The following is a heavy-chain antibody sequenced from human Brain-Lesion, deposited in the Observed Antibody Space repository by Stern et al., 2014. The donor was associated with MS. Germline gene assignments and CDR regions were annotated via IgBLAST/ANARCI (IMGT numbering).Heavy chain of an antibody. Sequence: VQLVESGAEVKKPGSSVKVSCKTSGGIFSSYTITWVRQAPGQGLEWMGRIISLLDIADYAQKFQGRVTITADKSTSTAYMELSSLRSEDTAVYYCARESTGDAFDIWGQGTMVTVSS. CDR3: ARESTGDAFDI. CDR2: IISLLDIA. J-gene: IGHJ3*02. D-gene: IGHD3-10*01. CDR1: GGIFSSYT. V-gene: IGHV1-69*09.